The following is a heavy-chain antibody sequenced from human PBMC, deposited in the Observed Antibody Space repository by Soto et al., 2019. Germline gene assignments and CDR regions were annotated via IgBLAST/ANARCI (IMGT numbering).Heavy chain of an antibody. J-gene: IGHJ6*02. CDR3: TTGVTSRGMDV. V-gene: IGHV3-15*01. Sequence: EVQLVESGGGLVKPGGSLRLSCAASGFTFSNAWMSWVRQAPGKGLEWVGRIKTKTDGGTTDYAAPVKGRFTISRDDSKNTLYLQMNSLKTEYTAVYYCTTGVTSRGMDVWGQGTTVTVSS. D-gene: IGHD2-21*02. CDR2: IKTKTDGGTT. CDR1: GFTFSNAW.